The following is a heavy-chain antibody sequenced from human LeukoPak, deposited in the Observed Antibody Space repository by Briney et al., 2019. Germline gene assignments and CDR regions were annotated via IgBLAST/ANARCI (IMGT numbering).Heavy chain of an antibody. CDR2: INPSGGST. CDR1: GYTFTSYY. Sequence: ASVKVSCKASGYTFTSYYMHWVRQAPGQGLEWMGIINPSGGSTSYAQKFQGRVTMTRNTSISTAYMELSSLRSEDTAVYYCARGGPTVTSHYWGQGTLVTVSS. J-gene: IGHJ4*02. CDR3: ARGGPTVTSHY. V-gene: IGHV1-46*01. D-gene: IGHD4-17*01.